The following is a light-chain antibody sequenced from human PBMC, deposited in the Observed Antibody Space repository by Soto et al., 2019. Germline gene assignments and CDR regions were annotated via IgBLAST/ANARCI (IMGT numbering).Light chain of an antibody. CDR1: QSVSSSY. Sequence: EIVLTQSPGTLSLSPGERATLSCRASQSVSSSYLAWHQQKPGQAPRLLIYGASSRATGIPDRFSGSGSGTDFTLTISRLEAEDCALYYCQQYGSSPRTFGQGTKVEI. J-gene: IGKJ1*01. CDR2: GAS. CDR3: QQYGSSPRT. V-gene: IGKV3-20*01.